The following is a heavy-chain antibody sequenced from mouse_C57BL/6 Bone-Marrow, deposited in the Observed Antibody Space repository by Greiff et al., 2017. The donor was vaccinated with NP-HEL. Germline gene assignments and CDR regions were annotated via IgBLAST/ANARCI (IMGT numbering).Heavy chain of an antibody. CDR3: AREEGITTVAPFAY. D-gene: IGHD1-1*01. CDR1: GYTFTSYW. CDR2: IYPGSGST. J-gene: IGHJ3*01. Sequence: QVQLKQPGAELVKPGASVKMSCKASGYTFTSYWITWVKQRPGQGLEWIGDIYPGSGSTNYNEKFKSKATLTVDTSSSTAYMQLSSLTSEDSAVYYCAREEGITTVAPFAYWGQGTLVTVSA. V-gene: IGHV1-55*01.